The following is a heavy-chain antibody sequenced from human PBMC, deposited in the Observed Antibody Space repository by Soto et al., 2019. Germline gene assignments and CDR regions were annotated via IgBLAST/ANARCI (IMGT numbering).Heavy chain of an antibody. D-gene: IGHD6-19*01. Sequence: PSETLSLTCTVSGGSISSSSYYWGWIRQPPGKGMEWIGSIYYSGSTYYNPALKSRVTISVDTSKNQFSLKLSSVTAADTAVYYCASLYSSGWTIYYFDYWGQGTLVTVSS. J-gene: IGHJ4*02. CDR3: ASLYSSGWTIYYFDY. V-gene: IGHV4-39*01. CDR1: GGSISSSSYY. CDR2: IYYSGST.